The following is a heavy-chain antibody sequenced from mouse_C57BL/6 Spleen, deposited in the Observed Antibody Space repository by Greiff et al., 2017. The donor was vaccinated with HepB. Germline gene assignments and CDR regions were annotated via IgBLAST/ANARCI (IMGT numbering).Heavy chain of an antibody. CDR2: IRLKSDNYAT. D-gene: IGHD1-1*01. CDR3: TEDGSWFAY. J-gene: IGHJ3*01. CDR1: GFTFSNYW. V-gene: IGHV6-3*01. Sequence: EVQGVESGGGLVQPGGSMKLSCVASGFTFSNYWMNWVRQSPEKGLEWVAQIRLKSDNYATHYAESVKGRFTISRDDSKSSVYLQMNNLRAEDTGIYYCTEDGSWFAYWGQGTLVTVSA.